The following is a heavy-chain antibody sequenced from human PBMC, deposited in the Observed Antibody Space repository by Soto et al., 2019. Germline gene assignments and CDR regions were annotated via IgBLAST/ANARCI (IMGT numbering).Heavy chain of an antibody. CDR1: GGSISSGGYY. J-gene: IGHJ4*02. Sequence: QVQLQESGPGLVKPSQTLSLTCTVSGGSISSGGYYWSWIRQHPGKGLEWIGYIYYSGSTYYNPSLKSRVXXSXDXXKNQFSLKLSSVTAADTAVYYCARLRAHGDYQLDYWGQGTLVTVSS. V-gene: IGHV4-31*03. D-gene: IGHD4-17*01. CDR2: IYYSGST. CDR3: ARLRAHGDYQLDY.